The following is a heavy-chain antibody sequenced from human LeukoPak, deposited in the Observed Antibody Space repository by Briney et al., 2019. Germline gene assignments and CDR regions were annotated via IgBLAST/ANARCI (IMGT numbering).Heavy chain of an antibody. V-gene: IGHV3-7*01. J-gene: IGHJ4*02. CDR2: IKQDGSEK. CDR3: AREIQGDDYFDY. CDR1: RFTFSTYW. D-gene: IGHD3-10*01. Sequence: PGGSLRLSCAASRFTFSTYWMSWVRQAPGEGLERVANIKQDGSEKYYVDSVKGRFTISRDNAKNSLYLQMNSLRAEDTAVYYCAREIQGDDYFDYWGQGTLVTVSS.